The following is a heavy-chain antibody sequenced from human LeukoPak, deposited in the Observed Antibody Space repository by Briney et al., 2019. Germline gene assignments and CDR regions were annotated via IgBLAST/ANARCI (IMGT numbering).Heavy chain of an antibody. Sequence: SGGSLRLSCAASGFIFSSYGMLWVRQAPGKGLEWVAVISYDGRNKYYADSVKCRFTISRDNSKNTLYLQMNSLRAEDTALYYCAKDQYYDFWSGYLNYWGQGTLVTVSS. CDR3: AKDQYYDFWSGYLNY. CDR1: GFIFSSYG. CDR2: ISYDGRNK. D-gene: IGHD3-3*01. J-gene: IGHJ4*02. V-gene: IGHV3-30*18.